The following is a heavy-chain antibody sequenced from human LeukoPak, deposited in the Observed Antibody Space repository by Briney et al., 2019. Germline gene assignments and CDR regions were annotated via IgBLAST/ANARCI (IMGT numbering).Heavy chain of an antibody. D-gene: IGHD3-16*01. Sequence: PGGSLRLSCAASGFTFSSYAMHWVRQAPGKGLEWVAVISYDGSNKYYADSVKGRFTISRDNAKNSLYLQMNSLRAEDTAVYYCPQGEAFDIWGQGTMVTVSS. V-gene: IGHV3-30-3*01. J-gene: IGHJ3*02. CDR2: ISYDGSNK. CDR3: PQGEAFDI. CDR1: GFTFSSYA.